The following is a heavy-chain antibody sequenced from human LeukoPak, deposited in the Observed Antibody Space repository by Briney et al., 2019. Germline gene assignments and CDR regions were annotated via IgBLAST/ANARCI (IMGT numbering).Heavy chain of an antibody. D-gene: IGHD6-6*01. CDR2: ISGDGSGGT. J-gene: IGHJ4*02. Sequence: GGSLRLSCAASGFPFSSNDMSWVRQAPGKGLEWVSAISGDGSGGTTYADSVKGRFTISRDNPKSTLYLQMNSLRAEDTAVYYCAKVGGYSSSLGAGDYWGQGTLVTVSS. CDR3: AKVGGYSSSLGAGDY. V-gene: IGHV3-23*01. CDR1: GFPFSSND.